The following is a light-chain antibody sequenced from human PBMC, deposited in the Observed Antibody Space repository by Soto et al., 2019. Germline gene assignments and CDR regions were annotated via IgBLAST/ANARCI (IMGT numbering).Light chain of an antibody. CDR2: GAS. CDR1: QSVSSSY. V-gene: IGKV3-20*01. J-gene: IGKJ1*01. Sequence: EIVLTQSPGTLSLSRGERATLCCRASQSVSSSYLAWYQQKPCQAPRLPIYGASSRATGIPDRFSGSGSGTDFTLTISRLEPEDFAVYYCQQYGSSPKTFGQGTKV. CDR3: QQYGSSPKT.